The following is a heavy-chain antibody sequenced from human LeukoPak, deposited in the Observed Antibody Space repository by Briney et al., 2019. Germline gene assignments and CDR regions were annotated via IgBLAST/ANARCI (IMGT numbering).Heavy chain of an antibody. D-gene: IGHD1-7*01. CDR1: GGSISSSSYY. V-gene: IGHV4-39*01. J-gene: IGHJ4*02. CDR2: IYYSGST. CDR3: ARTKEYNWNYRYYFDY. Sequence: SETLSLTCTVSGGSISSSSYYWGWIRQPPGKGLEWIGSIYYSGSTYYNPSLKSRVTISVDTSKNQFSLKLSSVTAADTAVYYCARTKEYNWNYRYYFDYWGQGTLVTVSS.